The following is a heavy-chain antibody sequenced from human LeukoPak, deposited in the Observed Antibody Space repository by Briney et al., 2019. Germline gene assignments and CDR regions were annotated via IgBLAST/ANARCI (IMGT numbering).Heavy chain of an antibody. D-gene: IGHD4-17*01. J-gene: IGHJ4*02. V-gene: IGHV3-7*01. CDR2: MKQDGSEK. CDR3: ARDKIHVDSYFDY. Sequence: GGSLRLSCAASGFTFSTYWMSWVRQAPGKGLEWVANMKQDGSEKYYVDSVEGRFTISRDNARNSLYLQMNSLRAEDSAVYYCARDKIHVDSYFDYWGQGTLVAVSS. CDR1: GFTFSTYW.